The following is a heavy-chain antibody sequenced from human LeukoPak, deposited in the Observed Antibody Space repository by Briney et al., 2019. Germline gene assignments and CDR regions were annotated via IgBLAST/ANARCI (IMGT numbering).Heavy chain of an antibody. CDR1: GFTFSNYW. CDR2: IKQDGSEK. J-gene: IGHJ6*03. Sequence: GGSLRLSCVASGFTFSNYWLTWVRQAPGKGLECVANIKQDGSEKSYVDSVKGRFTISRDNAKNSVYLQMNSLRVEDSAVYYCARDHVGGKYYYMDVWGKGTTVTVSS. D-gene: IGHD3-16*01. V-gene: IGHV3-7*01. CDR3: ARDHVGGKYYYMDV.